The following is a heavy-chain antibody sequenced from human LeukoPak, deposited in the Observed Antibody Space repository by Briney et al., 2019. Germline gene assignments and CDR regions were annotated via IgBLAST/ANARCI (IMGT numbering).Heavy chain of an antibody. D-gene: IGHD2-2*01. CDR3: AKDRHAPGRYCSSTSCFPFDS. CDR1: GFTFSGYW. Sequence: GGSLRLSCAASGFTFSGYWMDWVRQAPGKGLEWVSGISGSGGSTYYADSVKGRFTISRDNTKNTLYLQMNSLRAEDTAVYYCAKDRHAPGRYCSSTSCFPFDSWGQGTLVTVSS. V-gene: IGHV3-23*01. J-gene: IGHJ5*01. CDR2: ISGSGGST.